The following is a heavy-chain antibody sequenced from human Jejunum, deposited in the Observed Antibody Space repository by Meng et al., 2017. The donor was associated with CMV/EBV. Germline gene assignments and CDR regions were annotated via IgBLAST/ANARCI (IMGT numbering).Heavy chain of an antibody. CDR2: IIPIFGKT. J-gene: IGHJ4*02. CDR3: ARDSLGGSFDY. V-gene: IGHV1-69*05. Sequence: SCKASGDMFRNYAISWVRQAPGQGLEWMGGIIPIFGKTHYAQKFQGRVTITTDESTTTAYVELSSLTSEDTAVYYCARDSLGGSFDYWGQGTLVTVSS. CDR1: GDMFRNYA. D-gene: IGHD1-26*01.